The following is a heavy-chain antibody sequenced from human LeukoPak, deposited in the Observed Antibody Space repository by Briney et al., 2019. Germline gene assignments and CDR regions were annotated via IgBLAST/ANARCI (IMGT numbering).Heavy chain of an antibody. Sequence: ASVKVSCKASGYTFTVYHKHWVRQAPGQGLEWMGWINPNSGGTNYAQKFQGRVTMNRDTSISTAYMELSRLRSDDTAVYYCAREATVNSYFRHWGQGTLVTVSS. CDR3: AREATVNSYFRH. D-gene: IGHD4-17*01. J-gene: IGHJ1*01. CDR1: GYTFTVYH. V-gene: IGHV1-2*02. CDR2: INPNSGGT.